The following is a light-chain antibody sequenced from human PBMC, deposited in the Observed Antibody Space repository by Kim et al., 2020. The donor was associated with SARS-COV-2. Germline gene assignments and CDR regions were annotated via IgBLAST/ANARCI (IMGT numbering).Light chain of an antibody. Sequence: PGERATRSCGASQSISTSYLAWYQRKPGLAPRLLIYDTSTRATGIPDRFSGSGSGTDFTLTISSLEPEDFAVYYCQQYDSSPITFGGGTKVDIK. V-gene: IGKV3D-20*01. J-gene: IGKJ4*01. CDR1: QSISTSY. CDR3: QQYDSSPIT. CDR2: DTS.